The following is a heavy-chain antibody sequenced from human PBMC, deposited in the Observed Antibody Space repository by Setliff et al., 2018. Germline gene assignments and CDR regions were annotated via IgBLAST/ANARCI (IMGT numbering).Heavy chain of an antibody. D-gene: IGHD3-22*01. J-gene: IGHJ3*02. CDR1: GFTFSNAW. CDR3: ARDRDPDYYDSSGNDAFDI. V-gene: IGHV3-7*01. CDR2: IKQDGSEK. Sequence: PGGSLRLSCAASGFTFSNAWMSWVRQAPGKGLEWVANIKQDGSEKYYVDSVKGRFTISRDNAKNSLYLQMNSLRAEDTAVYYCARDRDPDYYDSSGNDAFDIWGQGTMVTVSS.